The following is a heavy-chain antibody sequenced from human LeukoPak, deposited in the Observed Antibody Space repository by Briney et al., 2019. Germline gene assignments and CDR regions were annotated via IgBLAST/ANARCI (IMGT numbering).Heavy chain of an antibody. CDR1: GGSINNYY. V-gene: IGHV4-4*09. D-gene: IGHD1-7*01. Sequence: SETLSLTCTVSGGSINNYYWSWIRQPPGKGLGWIGYIYTSGSTNYNPSLKSRVTISVDTSKNQFSLKLSSVTAADTAVYYCARNYAGPYYYYYYMDVWGKGTTVTVSS. J-gene: IGHJ6*03. CDR2: IYTSGST. CDR3: ARNYAGPYYYYYYMDV.